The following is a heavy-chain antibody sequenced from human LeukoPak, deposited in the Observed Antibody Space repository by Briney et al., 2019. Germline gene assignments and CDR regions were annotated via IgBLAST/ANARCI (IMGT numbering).Heavy chain of an antibody. CDR1: GGSISSYY. J-gene: IGHJ4*02. Sequence: PSETLSLTCTVSGGSISSYYWSWIRQPPGKGLEWIGYIYYSGSTNYNPSLKSRVTISVDTSKNQFSLKLSSVTAADTAVYYCARHKNYDILTGYPYYFDYWGQGTLVTVSS. D-gene: IGHD3-9*01. CDR2: IYYSGST. V-gene: IGHV4-59*08. CDR3: ARHKNYDILTGYPYYFDY.